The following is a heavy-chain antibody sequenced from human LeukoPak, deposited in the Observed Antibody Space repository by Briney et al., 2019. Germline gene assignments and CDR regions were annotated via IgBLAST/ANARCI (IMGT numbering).Heavy chain of an antibody. D-gene: IGHD1-26*01. CDR1: GGSISSYY. J-gene: IGHJ4*02. Sequence: SETLSLTCTVSGGSISSYYWSWIRQPPGKGLEWIGYIYYSGSTNYNPSLKSRVTISVDTSKNQFSLKLSSVTAADTAVYYCARVREWELDYFDYWGQGTLVTVSS. CDR3: ARVREWELDYFDY. V-gene: IGHV4-59*01. CDR2: IYYSGST.